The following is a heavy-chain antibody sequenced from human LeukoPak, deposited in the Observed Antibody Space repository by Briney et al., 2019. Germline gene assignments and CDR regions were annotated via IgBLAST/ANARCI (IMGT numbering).Heavy chain of an antibody. Sequence: RTGGSLRLSCAASGFTFSSYSMNWVRQAPGKGLVWVSRVNTDESRTNYADSVKGRFTISRDNSKNTLYLQMNSLRAEDTAVYYCAKDHSSGWYESFDYWGQGTLVTVSS. CDR1: GFTFSSYS. CDR2: VNTDESRT. D-gene: IGHD6-19*01. V-gene: IGHV3-23*01. J-gene: IGHJ4*02. CDR3: AKDHSSGWYESFDY.